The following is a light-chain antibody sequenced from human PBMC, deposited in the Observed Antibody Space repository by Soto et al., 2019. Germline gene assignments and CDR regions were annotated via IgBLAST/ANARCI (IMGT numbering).Light chain of an antibody. Sequence: QSALTQPPSASGSPGQSVTISCTGTSSDVGGYNYVSWYQQHPGKAPKLMIYEVTKRPSGVTDRFSGSKSGNTASLTVSGLKAEDEADYYCSSYVGGNNLVFGGGTKLTVL. CDR3: SSYVGGNNLV. CDR2: EVT. J-gene: IGLJ2*01. CDR1: SSDVGGYNY. V-gene: IGLV2-8*01.